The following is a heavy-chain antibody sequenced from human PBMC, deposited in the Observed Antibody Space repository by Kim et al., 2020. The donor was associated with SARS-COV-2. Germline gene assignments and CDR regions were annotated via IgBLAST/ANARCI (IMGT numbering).Heavy chain of an antibody. CDR3: ARVPDYDILTGLVSSRPPDDAFDI. CDR1: GFTFSSYS. J-gene: IGHJ3*02. D-gene: IGHD3-9*01. Sequence: GGSLRLSCAASGFTFSSYSMNWVRQAPGKGLEWVSSISSSSSYIYYADSVKGRFTISRDNAKNSLYLQMNSLRAEDTAVYYCARVPDYDILTGLVSSRPPDDAFDIWGQGTMVTVSS. CDR2: ISSSSSYI. V-gene: IGHV3-21*01.